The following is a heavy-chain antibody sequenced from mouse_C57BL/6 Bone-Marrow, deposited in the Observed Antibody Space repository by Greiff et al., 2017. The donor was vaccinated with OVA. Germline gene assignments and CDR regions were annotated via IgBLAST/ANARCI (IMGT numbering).Heavy chain of an antibody. V-gene: IGHV5-12*01. D-gene: IGHD2-3*01. CDR2: ISNGGGST. Sequence: EVQGVESGGGLVQPGGSLKLSCAASGFTFSDYYMYWVRQTPEKRLEWVAYISNGGGSTYYPDTVKGRFTISRDNAKNTLYLQMSRLKSEGSAMYYSARRDGCYDYFDYWGQGTTLTVSS. J-gene: IGHJ2*01. CDR1: GFTFSDYY. CDR3: ARRDGCYDYFDY.